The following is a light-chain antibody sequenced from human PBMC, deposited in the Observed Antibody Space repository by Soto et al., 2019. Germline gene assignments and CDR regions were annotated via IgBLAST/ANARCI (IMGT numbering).Light chain of an antibody. CDR1: QSLEKSGGGTY. CDR3: MQGTHWPPDT. V-gene: IGKV2-30*01. Sequence: DVVMTQSPLSLPVTLGQPAIISCRSSQSLEKSGGGTYLSWFQQRPGQSPRRLIYQVSKRESGVPDRFSGSGSGTDFTLTISAVEADDVGVYYCMQGTHWPPDTFGQGTNLEI. J-gene: IGKJ2*01. CDR2: QVS.